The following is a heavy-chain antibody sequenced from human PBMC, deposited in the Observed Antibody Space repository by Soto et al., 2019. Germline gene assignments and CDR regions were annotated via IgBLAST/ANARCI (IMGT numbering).Heavy chain of an antibody. J-gene: IGHJ5*02. CDR3: AKDATIFGVVMLGTWFDP. Sequence: GGSLRLSCAASGFTFSSYGMHWVRQAPGKGLEWVAVISYDGSNKYYADSVKGRFTISRDNSKNTLYLQMNSLRAEDTAVYYCAKDATIFGVVMLGTWFDPWGQGTLVTVSS. V-gene: IGHV3-30*18. D-gene: IGHD3-3*01. CDR2: ISYDGSNK. CDR1: GFTFSSYG.